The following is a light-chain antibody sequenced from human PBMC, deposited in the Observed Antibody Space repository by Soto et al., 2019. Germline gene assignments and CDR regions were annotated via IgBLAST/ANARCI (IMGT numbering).Light chain of an antibody. J-gene: IGLJ3*02. CDR3: QSFDGSLRGVV. CDR2: GNS. Sequence: QSVLTQPPSVSGAPGQRVTISCTGSSSNIGAGYDVHWYQQLPGTAPKLLISGNSNRPSGVPDRFSGSKSGTSASLAITGLQAEDEADYCCQSFDGSLRGVVFGGGTKLTVL. CDR1: SSNIGAGYD. V-gene: IGLV1-40*01.